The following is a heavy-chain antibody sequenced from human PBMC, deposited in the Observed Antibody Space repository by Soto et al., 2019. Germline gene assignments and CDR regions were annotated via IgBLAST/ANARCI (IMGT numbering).Heavy chain of an antibody. Sequence: ASVKVSCKASGYTFTSYYMHWVRQAPGQGLEWMGIINPSGGSTSYAQKFQGRVTMTRDTSTSTVYMELSSLRSEDTAVYYCARWVTAGYYYYGMDVWGQGTTVTVS. CDR2: INPSGGST. D-gene: IGHD2-21*02. CDR1: GYTFTSYY. V-gene: IGHV1-46*01. J-gene: IGHJ6*02. CDR3: ARWVTAGYYYYGMDV.